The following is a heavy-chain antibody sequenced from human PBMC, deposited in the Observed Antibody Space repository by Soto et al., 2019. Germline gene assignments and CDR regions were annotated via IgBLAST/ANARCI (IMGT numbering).Heavy chain of an antibody. CDR3: ARDLAKGGGSAGFDY. CDR1: GYTFTVYY. V-gene: IGHV1-2*02. D-gene: IGHD1-26*01. CDR2: INPKSGGT. J-gene: IGHJ4*02. Sequence: GASVKVSCEASGYTFTVYYIHWVRQAPGQGLEWMGWINPKSGGTMYPQKFQGRVTMTWDTSISTAYMALTRLRSDDTAVYYCARDLAKGGGSAGFDYWGQGTRVTVSS.